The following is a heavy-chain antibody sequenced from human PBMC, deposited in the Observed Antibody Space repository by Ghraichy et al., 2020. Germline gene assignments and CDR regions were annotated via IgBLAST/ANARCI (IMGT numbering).Heavy chain of an antibody. D-gene: IGHD3-22*01. J-gene: IGHJ4*02. CDR2: ISSSGGYT. Sequence: GGSLRLSCAASRFTFSSYAMSWVRQAPGQGLEWVSVISSSGGYTHYADSVKGRFTISRDNSKSTLYLQMNSLRAEDTAVYYCAKDPPNYDSSGYYSPLGYWGQGTLVTVSS. V-gene: IGHV3-23*01. CDR3: AKDPPNYDSSGYYSPLGY. CDR1: RFTFSSYA.